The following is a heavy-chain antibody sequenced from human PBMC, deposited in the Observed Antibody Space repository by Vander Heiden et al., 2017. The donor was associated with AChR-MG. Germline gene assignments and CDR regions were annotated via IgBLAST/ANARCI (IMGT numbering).Heavy chain of an antibody. D-gene: IGHD5-18*01. CDR3: ARDPANSYGPGGYGMDV. Sequence: QVQLVQSGAEVKKPGASVKVSCKASGYTFTSYYMHWVRQAPGQGLEWMGIINPSGGSTSYAQKFQGRVTMTRDTSTSTVYMELSSLRSEDTAVYYCARDPANSYGPGGYGMDVWGQGTTVTVSS. CDR1: GYTFTSYY. V-gene: IGHV1-46*01. J-gene: IGHJ6*02. CDR2: INPSGGST.